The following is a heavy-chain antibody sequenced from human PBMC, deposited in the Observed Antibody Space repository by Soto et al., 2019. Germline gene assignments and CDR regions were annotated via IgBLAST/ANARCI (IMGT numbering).Heavy chain of an antibody. J-gene: IGHJ2*01. CDR2: IYYSGSP. CDR3: ARGRDDYTGWYFDL. CDR1: GGSISSYY. D-gene: IGHD4-4*01. Sequence: SETLSLTCTVSGGSISSYYWSWIRQPPGKGLEWIGYIYYSGSPNYSPSLESRVTISEDKSKNQFSLKLSAVTAADTAIYYCARGRDDYTGWYFDLWGRGTLVTVSS. V-gene: IGHV4-59*01.